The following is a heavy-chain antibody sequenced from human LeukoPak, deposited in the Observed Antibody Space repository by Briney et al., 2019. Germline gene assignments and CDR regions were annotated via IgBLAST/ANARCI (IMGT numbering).Heavy chain of an antibody. J-gene: IGHJ4*02. Sequence: ASQTLSLTYAVSGGSISSGGYSWSWIRQPPGKGLEWIGYIYHSGSTYYNPSLKSRVTISVDRSKNQFSLKLSSVTAADTAVYYCARGSMVRGVIDYWGQGTLVTVSS. CDR2: IYHSGST. CDR3: ARGSMVRGVIDY. D-gene: IGHD3-10*01. V-gene: IGHV4-30-2*01. CDR1: GGSISSGGYS.